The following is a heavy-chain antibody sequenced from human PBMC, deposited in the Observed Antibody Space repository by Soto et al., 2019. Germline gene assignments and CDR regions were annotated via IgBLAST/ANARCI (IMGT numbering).Heavy chain of an antibody. CDR3: ARLIHCKTTSCYFDY. CDR2: VYYSGTT. D-gene: IGHD2-2*01. CDR1: GGSISSSSYY. J-gene: IGHJ4*02. Sequence: QLQLQESGPGLVKPSETLSLTCTVSGGSISSSSYYWAWVRQPPGKGLEWIGSVYYSGTTYYNPSLKSRVTICEDTSKNQFSLKLSSVTAADTAVFYCARLIHCKTTSCYFDYWGQGTLVTVSS. V-gene: IGHV4-39*01.